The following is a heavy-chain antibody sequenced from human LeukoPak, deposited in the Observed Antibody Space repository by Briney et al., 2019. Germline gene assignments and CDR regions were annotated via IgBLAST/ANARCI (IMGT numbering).Heavy chain of an antibody. J-gene: IGHJ4*02. CDR2: INTNTGNP. CDR1: GYTFTSYG. D-gene: IGHD2-2*01. V-gene: IGHV7-4-1*02. CDR3: ARAHCSSTSCLVYFDY. Sequence: ASVKVSCKASGYTFTSYGISWVRQAPGQGLEWMGWINTNTGNPTYAQGFTGRFVFSLDTSVSTAYLQISSLKAEDTAVYYCARAHCSSTSCLVYFDYWGQGTLVTVSS.